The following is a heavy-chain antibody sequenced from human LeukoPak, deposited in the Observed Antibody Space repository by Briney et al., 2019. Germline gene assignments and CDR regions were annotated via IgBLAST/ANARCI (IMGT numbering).Heavy chain of an antibody. D-gene: IGHD3-22*01. J-gene: IGHJ4*02. CDR2: IRYDGSNK. V-gene: IGHV3-30*02. CDR1: GFTLSSYG. Sequence: GSLRLSCAASGFTLSSYGMHWVRQAPGKGLGWVAFIRYDGSNKYYADSVKGRFTISRDNSKNTLYLQMNSLRAEDTAVYYCAKGRNYYDSSGYSNYFDYWGQGTLVTVSS. CDR3: AKGRNYYDSSGYSNYFDY.